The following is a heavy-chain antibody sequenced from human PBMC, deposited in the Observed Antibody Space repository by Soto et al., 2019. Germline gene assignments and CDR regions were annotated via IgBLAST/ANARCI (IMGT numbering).Heavy chain of an antibody. CDR3: ARARRGYSSSWYNWFDS. Sequence: SETLSLTCVVYGGSSNGYYWSWIRQPPGQGLEWIGEIHHSGGTNYNPSLKSRVTISVDTSKSQFSLELSSVTAADTSVYYCARARRGYSSSWYNWFDSWGQGTLVTVSS. D-gene: IGHD6-13*01. V-gene: IGHV4-34*01. CDR1: GGSSNGYY. CDR2: IHHSGGT. J-gene: IGHJ5*01.